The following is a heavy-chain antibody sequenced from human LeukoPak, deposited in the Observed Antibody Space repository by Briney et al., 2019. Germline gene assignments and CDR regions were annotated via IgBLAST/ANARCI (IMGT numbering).Heavy chain of an antibody. D-gene: IGHD3-3*01. J-gene: IGHJ4*02. CDR1: GFTFSSYG. CDR2: ISYEGSNK. Sequence: PGGPLRLSCAASGFTFSSYGMHWVRQAPGKGLEWVSFISYEGSNKYYADSVKGRFTISRDNSKNTLYLQMNSLRAEDTAVYYCAKPPYYDFWSGLYYWGQGTLVIVSS. V-gene: IGHV3-30*18. CDR3: AKPPYYDFWSGLYY.